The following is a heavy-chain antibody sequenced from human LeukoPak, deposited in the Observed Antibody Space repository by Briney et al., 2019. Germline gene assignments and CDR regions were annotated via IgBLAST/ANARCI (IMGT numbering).Heavy chain of an antibody. D-gene: IGHD6-13*01. CDR3: ASQLRIAAAEGY. Sequence: PSETLSLTCTVSGGSISSYYWSWIRQPPGKGLEWIGYIYYSGSTNYNPSLKSRVTISVDTSKNQFSLKLSSVTAADTAVYYCASQLRIAAAEGYWGQGTLVTVSS. J-gene: IGHJ4*02. CDR1: GGSISSYY. CDR2: IYYSGST. V-gene: IGHV4-59*12.